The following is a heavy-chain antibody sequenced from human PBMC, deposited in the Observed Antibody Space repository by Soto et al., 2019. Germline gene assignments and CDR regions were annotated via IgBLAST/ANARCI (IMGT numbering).Heavy chain of an antibody. V-gene: IGHV4-34*01. CDR3: ARGGPPYVRIAAAGSEYYNWFDP. CDR2: INHSGST. J-gene: IGHJ5*02. D-gene: IGHD6-13*01. CDR1: GGPINSPDYY. Sequence: SETLSLTCNVSGGPINSPDYYWSWIRQPPGKGLERIGEINHSGSTNYNPSLKSRVTISVDTSKNQFSLKLSSVTAADTAVYYCARGGPPYVRIAAAGSEYYNWFDPWGQGTLVTVSS.